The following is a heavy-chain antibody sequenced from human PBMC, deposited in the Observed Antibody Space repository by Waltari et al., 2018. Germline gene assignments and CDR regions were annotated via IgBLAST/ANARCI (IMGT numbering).Heavy chain of an antibody. CDR3: AREENYDYAMDV. CDR1: GFLFSSYW. J-gene: IGHJ6*02. Sequence: EVQLVESGGGSVQPGGSLRLSCPAAGFLFSSYWMHWVRQGPGEGLVCVSRINGDGSSTTYADSVQGRFTTTRDNAKNTLYLEMNSLRTEDTGVYYCAREENYDYAMDVWGQGTTVTVSS. CDR2: INGDGSST. V-gene: IGHV3-74*01.